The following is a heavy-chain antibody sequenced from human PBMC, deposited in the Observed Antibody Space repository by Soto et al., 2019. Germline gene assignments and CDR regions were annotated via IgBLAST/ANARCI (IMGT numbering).Heavy chain of an antibody. CDR3: AKENYDYIWGSYRYTAFGYFDY. Sequence: EVQLLESGGGLVQPGGSLRLSCAASGFTFSSDAMSWVRQAPGKGLEWVSTISGSGGSTYYADSVKGRFTISRDNSKNTLYLKMNSLRAEDTAVYYYAKENYDYIWGSYRYTAFGYFDYWGQGTLVTVSS. D-gene: IGHD3-16*02. V-gene: IGHV3-23*01. J-gene: IGHJ4*02. CDR1: GFTFSSDA. CDR2: ISGSGGST.